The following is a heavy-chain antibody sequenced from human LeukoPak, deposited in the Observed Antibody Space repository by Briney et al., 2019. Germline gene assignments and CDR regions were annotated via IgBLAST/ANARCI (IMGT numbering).Heavy chain of an antibody. Sequence: SETLSLTCAVSGGSINNSSYYWGWIRQPPGKGLEWIGSIYYSGSTYYNPSLKSRVTISVDTSKNQFSLKLSSVTAADTAVYYCARGEYYYDSSGYYYEGWGQGTLVTVSS. CDR2: IYYSGST. CDR3: ARGEYYYDSSGYYYEG. D-gene: IGHD3-22*01. CDR1: GGSINNSSYY. V-gene: IGHV4-39*07. J-gene: IGHJ4*02.